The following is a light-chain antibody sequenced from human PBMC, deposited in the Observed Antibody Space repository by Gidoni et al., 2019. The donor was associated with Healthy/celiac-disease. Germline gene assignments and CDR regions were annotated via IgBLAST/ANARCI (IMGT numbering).Light chain of an antibody. J-gene: IGLJ1*01. Sequence: QSVLTQPLSVSGAPGQRLTISCTGSSSNIGAGYDVHWYQQLPGTAPKLLIYGNSNRPSGVPDRFSGSKSGTSASLAITGLQAEDEADYYCQSYDSSLSGLYVFGTGTKVTVL. CDR1: SSNIGAGYD. V-gene: IGLV1-40*01. CDR3: QSYDSSLSGLYV. CDR2: GNS.